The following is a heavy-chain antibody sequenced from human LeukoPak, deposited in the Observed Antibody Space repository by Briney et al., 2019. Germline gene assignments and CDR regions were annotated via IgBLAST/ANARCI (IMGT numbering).Heavy chain of an antibody. CDR1: GFTFSASA. J-gene: IGHJ3*02. CDR3: ARRPMTTVRRGLAFDI. CDR2: IRSKANNYAT. D-gene: IGHD4-17*01. V-gene: IGHV3-73*01. Sequence: PGGSLRLSCAASGFTFSASAIHWVRQASGKGLEWVGRIRSKANNYATTYGASVKGRFTFSRDDSKNTAYLQMNSLRAEDTAVYYCARRPMTTVRRGLAFDIWGQGTMVTVSS.